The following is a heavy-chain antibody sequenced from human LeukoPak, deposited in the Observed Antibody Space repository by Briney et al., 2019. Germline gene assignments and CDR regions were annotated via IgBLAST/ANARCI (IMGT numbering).Heavy chain of an antibody. CDR1: GLPLSSHW. J-gene: IGHJ4*02. CDR2: QKQDGSER. CDR3: ARRSYYDSSGYFAFGD. V-gene: IGHV3-7*01. Sequence: PGGPLRHSCAPSGLPLSSHWVRWLGPPPEGSGVEVANQKQDGSERNYVDSVKGRFTISRDNAKNSPYLQMNSLRAEDTAVYYCARRSYYDSSGYFAFGDWGQGALVTV. D-gene: IGHD3-22*01.